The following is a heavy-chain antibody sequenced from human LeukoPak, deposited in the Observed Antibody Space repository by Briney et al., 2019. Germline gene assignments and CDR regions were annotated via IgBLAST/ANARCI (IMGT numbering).Heavy chain of an antibody. Sequence: ASVKVSCKASGYTFTSYGISWVRQAPGQGLEWMGWISAYNGNTNYAQKLQGRVTMTTDTSTNTAYMELRSLRSDDTAVYYCARCCGSSWYGRDYYMDVWGKGTTVTVSS. V-gene: IGHV1-18*01. J-gene: IGHJ6*03. D-gene: IGHD6-13*01. CDR1: GYTFTSYG. CDR2: ISAYNGNT. CDR3: ARCCGSSWYGRDYYMDV.